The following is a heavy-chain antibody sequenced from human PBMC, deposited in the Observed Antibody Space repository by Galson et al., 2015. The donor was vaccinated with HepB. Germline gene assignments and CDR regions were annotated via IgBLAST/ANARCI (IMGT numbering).Heavy chain of an antibody. Sequence: SLRLSCAASGFTFDDYAMHWVRQAPGKGLEWVSGISWNSGTIGYADSVKGRFTISRDNAKNSLYLQMNSLRAEDTALYYCAKVGLHSSSWYDAFDIWGQGTKVTVSS. J-gene: IGHJ3*02. D-gene: IGHD6-13*01. CDR2: ISWNSGTI. V-gene: IGHV3-9*01. CDR1: GFTFDDYA. CDR3: AKVGLHSSSWYDAFDI.